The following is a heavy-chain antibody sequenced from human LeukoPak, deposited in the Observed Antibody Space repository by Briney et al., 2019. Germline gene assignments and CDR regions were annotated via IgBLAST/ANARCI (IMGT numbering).Heavy chain of an antibody. CDR3: ARSGYSGYAKTFDP. Sequence: PSETQSLTCTVSGGSISSYYWSWIRQPPGKGLEWIGYIYYSGSTNYNPSLKSRVTISVDTSKNQFSLKLSSVTAADTAVYYCARSGYSGYAKTFDPWGQGTLVTVSS. CDR2: IYYSGST. D-gene: IGHD5-12*01. V-gene: IGHV4-59*01. CDR1: GGSISSYY. J-gene: IGHJ5*02.